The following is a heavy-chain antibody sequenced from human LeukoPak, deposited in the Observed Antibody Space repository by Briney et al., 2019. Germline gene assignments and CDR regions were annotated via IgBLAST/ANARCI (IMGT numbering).Heavy chain of an antibody. CDR1: GFSFNTYA. D-gene: IGHD2-8*01. J-gene: IGHJ3*02. CDR3: ACTPRDAFDI. V-gene: IGHV3-23*01. Sequence: EGSLRLSCAASGFSFNTYAMSWVRQAPGKGLEWVSAISNTGGSTYYADSVKGRFTISRDKSKNTLSLQMNSLRAEDTAVYYCACTPRDAFDIWGQGTMVTVSS. CDR2: ISNTGGST.